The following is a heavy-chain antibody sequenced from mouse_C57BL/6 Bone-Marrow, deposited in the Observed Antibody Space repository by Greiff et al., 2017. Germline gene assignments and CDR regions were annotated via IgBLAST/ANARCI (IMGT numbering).Heavy chain of an antibody. D-gene: IGHD1-1*01. CDR3: AQYYGSSGDY. CDR1: GYTFTDYY. CDR2: IYPGSGNT. Sequence: QVQLQQSGAELVRPGASVKLSCKASGYTFTDYYINWVKQRPGQGLEWIARIYPGSGNTYYNEKFKGKATLTAEKSSSTAYMQLSSLTSEDSAVYFCAQYYGSSGDYWGQGTSVTVSS. V-gene: IGHV1-76*01. J-gene: IGHJ4*01.